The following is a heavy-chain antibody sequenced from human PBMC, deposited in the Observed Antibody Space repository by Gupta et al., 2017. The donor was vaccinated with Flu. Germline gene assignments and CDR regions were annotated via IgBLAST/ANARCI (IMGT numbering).Heavy chain of an antibody. D-gene: IGHD6-13*01. Sequence: QVQLVESGGGVVQPGRSLRLSCAASGFTFSSYGMHWVRQAPGKGLEWVAVIWYDGSNKYYADSVKGRFTISRDNSKNTLYLQMNSLRAEDTAVYYCARDSENGYSSSWFDPWGQGTLVTVSS. CDR2: IWYDGSNK. J-gene: IGHJ5*02. CDR3: ARDSENGYSSSWFDP. V-gene: IGHV3-33*01. CDR1: GFTFSSYG.